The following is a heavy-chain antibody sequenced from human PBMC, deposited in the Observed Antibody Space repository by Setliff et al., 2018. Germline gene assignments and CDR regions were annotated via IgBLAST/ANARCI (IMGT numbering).Heavy chain of an antibody. CDR2: INHSGST. CDR1: GYFISSGYY. J-gene: IGHJ4*02. Sequence: SETLSLTCAVSGYFISSGYYWSWIRQPPGKGLEWIGEINHSGSTNYNPSLKSRVTISVDTSKNQFSLKLSSVTAADTAVYYCARESNFWSGYFDYWGQGTLVTVSS. V-gene: IGHV4-34*01. D-gene: IGHD3-3*01. CDR3: ARESNFWSGYFDY.